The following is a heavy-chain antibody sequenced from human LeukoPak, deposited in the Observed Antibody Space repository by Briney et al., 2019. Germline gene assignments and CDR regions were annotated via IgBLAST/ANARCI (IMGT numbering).Heavy chain of an antibody. D-gene: IGHD6-13*01. CDR1: GFSLSASGMC. Sequence: SGPALVKPTQTLTLTCTFSGFSLSASGMCVSWIRQPPGKALEWLARIDWDDDKYYSTSLKTRLTISKDTSKNQVVLTMTNMDPEDTATYYCARILSSSPSFDYWGQGTLVTVSS. CDR3: ARILSSSPSFDY. V-gene: IGHV2-70*11. J-gene: IGHJ4*02. CDR2: IDWDDDK.